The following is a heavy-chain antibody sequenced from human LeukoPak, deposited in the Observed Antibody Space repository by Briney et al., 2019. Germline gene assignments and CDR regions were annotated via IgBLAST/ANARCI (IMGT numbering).Heavy chain of an antibody. J-gene: IGHJ4*02. CDR2: IRNKANSYTT. CDR3: VRVASLVFDY. Sequence: GGSLRLSCAASGFTFSDHYMDWIRQAPGKGLEWVGRIRNKANSYTTEYAASVKGRFTVLRDDSKNPLYLQMNSLKTEDTAVYYCVRVASLVFDYWGQGTLVTVSS. CDR1: GFTFSDHY. V-gene: IGHV3-72*01. D-gene: IGHD2-15*01.